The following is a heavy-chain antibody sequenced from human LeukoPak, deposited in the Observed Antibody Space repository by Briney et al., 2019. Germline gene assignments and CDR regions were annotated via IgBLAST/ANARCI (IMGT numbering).Heavy chain of an antibody. D-gene: IGHD6-6*01. J-gene: IGHJ4*02. CDR1: GFTFSSYN. Sequence: GGSLRLSCAASGFTFSSYNMNWVRQTPGQGLEWVSSITSGSSHIYYADSVKGRFTISRDNAKSSLYLQMNSLRAEDTAVYYCARTRRIAARLYYFDYWGQGTLVTVSS. CDR2: ITSGSSHI. CDR3: ARTRRIAARLYYFDY. V-gene: IGHV3-21*01.